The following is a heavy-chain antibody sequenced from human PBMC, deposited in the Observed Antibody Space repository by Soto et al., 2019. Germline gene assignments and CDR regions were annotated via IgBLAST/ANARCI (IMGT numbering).Heavy chain of an antibody. CDR3: ARVKTDVGSIQLWPGPLHYYFDY. CDR1: GGSIISGDYY. J-gene: IGHJ4*02. Sequence: SETLSLTSTVSGGSIISGDYYWSWIRQPPGKGPEWIGYIYYSGSTNYNPSLKSRVTISVDTSKNQFSLKLSSVTAADTAVYYCARVKTDVGSIQLWPGPLHYYFDYWGQGTLVTVSS. CDR2: IYYSGST. V-gene: IGHV4-61*08. D-gene: IGHD5-18*01.